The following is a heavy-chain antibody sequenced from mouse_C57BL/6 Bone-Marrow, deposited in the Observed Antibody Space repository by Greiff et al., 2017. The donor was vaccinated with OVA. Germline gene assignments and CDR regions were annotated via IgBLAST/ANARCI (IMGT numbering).Heavy chain of an antibody. V-gene: IGHV1-31*01. CDR3: ARGTGVDY. CDR2: ISPYNGVS. D-gene: IGHD3-1*01. Sequence: ESGPELVKPGASVQISCKASGFSFTGYYMPWVKQSHGTILDWIGYISPYNGVSSYHPYFKGKGTLTVDKSSSTAYMELRSLTSEDTAVYYCARGTGVDYWGQGTTRTVAA. CDR1: GFSFTGYY. J-gene: IGHJ2*01.